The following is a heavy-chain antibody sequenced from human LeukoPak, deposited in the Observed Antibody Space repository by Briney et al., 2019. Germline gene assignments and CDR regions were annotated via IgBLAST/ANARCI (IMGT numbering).Heavy chain of an antibody. J-gene: IGHJ3*02. CDR2: INNDGDST. CDR1: GFSFKSYA. Sequence: GGSLRLSCAASGFSFKSYAMSWVRQAPGKGLEWVSAINNDGDSTYSADSVKGRFTVSRDNSKNTLYLQMNSLRAEDAAVYYCAREEAFDIWGQGTMVTVSS. V-gene: IGHV3-23*01. CDR3: AREEAFDI.